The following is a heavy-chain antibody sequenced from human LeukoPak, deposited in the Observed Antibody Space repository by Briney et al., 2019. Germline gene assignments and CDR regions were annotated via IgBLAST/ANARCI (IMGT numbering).Heavy chain of an antibody. Sequence: RGSLRLSCAASGFTFSSYSMNWVRQAPGKGLEWVSSISSSSSYIYYADSVKGRFTISRDNAKNSLYLQMNSLRAEDTAVYYCARDPDTAMVPRFDYWGQGTLVTVSS. CDR2: ISSSSSYI. V-gene: IGHV3-21*01. CDR3: ARDPDTAMVPRFDY. J-gene: IGHJ4*02. CDR1: GFTFSSYS. D-gene: IGHD5-18*01.